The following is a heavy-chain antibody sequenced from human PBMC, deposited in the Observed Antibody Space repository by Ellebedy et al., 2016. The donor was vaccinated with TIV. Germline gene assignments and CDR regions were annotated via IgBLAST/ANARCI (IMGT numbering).Heavy chain of an antibody. D-gene: IGHD2-15*01. CDR1: GGSIRNTNYY. CDR2: IYYNGST. CDR3: ARRNVELLTVEDYYYYMDV. J-gene: IGHJ6*03. V-gene: IGHV4-39*07. Sequence: SETLSLTCTVSGGSIRNTNYYWGWIRQSPGKGLEWIGSIYYNGSTHYNLSLRSRVTMTVDTSKNQFSLRLSSVTAADTAVYYCARRNVELLTVEDYYYYMDVWGKGTTVTVSS.